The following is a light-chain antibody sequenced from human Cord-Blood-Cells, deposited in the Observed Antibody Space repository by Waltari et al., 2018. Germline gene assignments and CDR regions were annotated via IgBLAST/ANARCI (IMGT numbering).Light chain of an antibody. CDR3: QAWDSSSAV. Sequence: SYELTQPPSVSVSPGQTASITCSGDKLGDQYACWYQQKPGQSPVLVIYQDSKRASGIPVRFAGSNSGNTATLTISRTQAMDEADYYCQAWDSSSAVFGGGTKLTVL. J-gene: IGLJ2*01. V-gene: IGLV3-1*01. CDR2: QDS. CDR1: KLGDQY.